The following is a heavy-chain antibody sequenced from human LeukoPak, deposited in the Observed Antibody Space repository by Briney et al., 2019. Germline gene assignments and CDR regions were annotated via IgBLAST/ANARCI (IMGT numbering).Heavy chain of an antibody. Sequence: GGSLRLSCAASGFTFSSYAMSWVRQAPGKGLEWVSAISGSGGNTYYADSVKRRFTISRDNSKNTLYLQMNSLRAEDTAVYYCAKGPDDFWSGYYTEYWGQGTLVTVSS. CDR2: ISGSGGNT. D-gene: IGHD3-3*01. CDR3: AKGPDDFWSGYYTEY. J-gene: IGHJ4*02. V-gene: IGHV3-23*01. CDR1: GFTFSSYA.